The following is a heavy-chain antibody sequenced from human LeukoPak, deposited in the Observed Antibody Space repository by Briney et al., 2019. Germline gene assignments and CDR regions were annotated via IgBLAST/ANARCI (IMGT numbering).Heavy chain of an antibody. CDR3: ARHPRELGLFGYFDL. D-gene: IGHD1-26*01. J-gene: IGHJ2*01. CDR1: GGSISSYY. V-gene: IGHV4-59*08. CDR2: IYYSGST. Sequence: SSETLSLTCTVSGGSISSYYWSWIRQPPGKGLEWIGYIYYSGSTNYNPSLKSRVTISVDTSKNQFSLELSSVTAADTAVYYCARHPRELGLFGYFDLWGRGTLVTVSS.